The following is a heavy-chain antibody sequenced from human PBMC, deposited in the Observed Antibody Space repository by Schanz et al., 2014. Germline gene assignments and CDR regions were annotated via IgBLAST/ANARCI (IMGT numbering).Heavy chain of an antibody. J-gene: IGHJ4*02. V-gene: IGHV3-23*04. CDR1: GFTFSSYG. Sequence: VQLVESGGGLVQPGGSLRLSCAASGFTFSSYGLHWVRQAPGKGLEWVSTISASGGSTYYADSVKGRFTISRDNSKNTLYLQMNSLRAEDTAVYYCARGTDWNLHYWGQGALVTVSS. CDR2: ISASGGST. D-gene: IGHD1-1*01. CDR3: ARGTDWNLHY.